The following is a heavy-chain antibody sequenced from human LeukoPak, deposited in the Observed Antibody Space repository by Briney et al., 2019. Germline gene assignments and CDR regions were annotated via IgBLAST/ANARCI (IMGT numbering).Heavy chain of an antibody. Sequence: GASVKVSCKASGYTFTGYYMHWVRQAPGQGREWVGIINPSGGSTSYAQKFQGRVTMTRDMSTSTVYMELSSLRSEDTAVYYCARGPDYYGSSGATFDIWGQGTMVTVSS. V-gene: IGHV1-46*01. D-gene: IGHD3-22*01. CDR2: INPSGGST. J-gene: IGHJ3*02. CDR1: GYTFTGYY. CDR3: ARGPDYYGSSGATFDI.